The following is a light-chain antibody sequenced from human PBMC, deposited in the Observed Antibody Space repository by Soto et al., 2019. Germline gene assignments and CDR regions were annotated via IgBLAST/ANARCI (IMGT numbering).Light chain of an antibody. CDR3: QQYGSSGT. V-gene: IGKV3-20*01. CDR1: QSVNHN. Sequence: VMTQSPDTLSASPGERVSLSCRASQSVNHNLAWYLQKPGQAPSLLIYGASNRATGIPDRFSGSGSGTDFTLTISRLEPEDFAVYDCQQYGSSGTFGQGTKVDIK. J-gene: IGKJ1*01. CDR2: GAS.